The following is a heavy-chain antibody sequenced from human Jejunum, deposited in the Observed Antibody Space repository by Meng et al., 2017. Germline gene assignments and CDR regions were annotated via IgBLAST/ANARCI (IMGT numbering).Heavy chain of an antibody. J-gene: IGHJ4*02. CDR2: IYYGGTT. D-gene: IGHD5-18*01. Sequence: QGQLQGSGPGLLRPSETLSLTCTVSGGSVSSGSYYWSWIRQPPGKGLEWIGYIYYGGTTNYNPSLKSRVTISANTSKNQFSLKLSSVTAADTAVYYCARGSRGYSYGWGQGTLVTVSS. CDR3: ARGSRGYSYG. CDR1: GGSVSSGSYY. V-gene: IGHV4-61*01.